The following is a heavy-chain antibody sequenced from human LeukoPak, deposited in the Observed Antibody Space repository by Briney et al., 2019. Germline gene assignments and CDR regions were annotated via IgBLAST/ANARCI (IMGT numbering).Heavy chain of an antibody. J-gene: IGHJ5*02. CDR3: ARVGGYCSSSSCDFDPTWFDP. CDR2: FYHSGST. Sequence: SETLSLTCTVSGYSISSGYYWGWIRQPPGKGLEWIGSFYHSGSTYYNPSLKSRVTISVDTSKNQFSLNLRSVSAADTAIYYCARVGGYCSSSSCDFDPTWFDPWGQGTLVTVSS. D-gene: IGHD2-2*01. CDR1: GYSISSGYY. V-gene: IGHV4-38-2*02.